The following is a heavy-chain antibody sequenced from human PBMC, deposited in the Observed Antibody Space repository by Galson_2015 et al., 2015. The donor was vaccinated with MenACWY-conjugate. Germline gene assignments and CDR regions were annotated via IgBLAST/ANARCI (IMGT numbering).Heavy chain of an antibody. J-gene: IGHJ4*02. CDR2: ISYDGSNK. CDR3: AKAPRGWELVFY. D-gene: IGHD1-26*01. Sequence: SLRLSCAASGFTFSSYGMHWVRQAPGKGLEWVAVISYDGSNKYYADSVKGRFTISRDNSKNTLYLQMNSLRAEDTAVYYCAKAPRGWELVFYWGQGTLVTVSS. CDR1: GFTFSSYG. V-gene: IGHV3-30*18.